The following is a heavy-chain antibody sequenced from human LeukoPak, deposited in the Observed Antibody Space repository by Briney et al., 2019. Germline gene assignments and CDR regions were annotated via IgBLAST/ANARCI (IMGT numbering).Heavy chain of an antibody. CDR2: FDPEDGET. J-gene: IGHJ6*02. D-gene: IGHD2-2*01. Sequence: GASVKVSCKVSGYTLTELSMHWVRQAPGKGLEWMGGFDPEDGETIYAQKFQGRVTMTEDTSTDTAYMELSSLRSEDTAVYYCATPLYCSSTSCSSYYYYGMDVWGQGTTVTVSS. CDR3: ATPLYCSSTSCSSYYYYGMDV. CDR1: GYTLTELS. V-gene: IGHV1-24*01.